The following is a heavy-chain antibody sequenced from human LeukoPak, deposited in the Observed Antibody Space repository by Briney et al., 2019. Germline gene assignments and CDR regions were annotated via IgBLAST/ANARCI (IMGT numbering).Heavy chain of an antibody. Sequence: KASEALSLTCTVSGGSISSSSYYWGWIRQPPGKGLEWIGSIYYSGSTYYNPSLKSRVTISVDTSKNQFSLKLSSVTAADTAVYYCARLAVAGTVDYFDYWGQGTLVTVSS. V-gene: IGHV4-39*07. CDR2: IYYSGST. CDR3: ARLAVAGTVDYFDY. J-gene: IGHJ4*02. CDR1: GGSISSSSYY. D-gene: IGHD6-19*01.